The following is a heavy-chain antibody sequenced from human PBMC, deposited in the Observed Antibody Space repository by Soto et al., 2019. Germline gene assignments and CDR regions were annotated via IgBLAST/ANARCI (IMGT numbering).Heavy chain of an antibody. CDR2: IYYSGSP. CDR1: GGSISSYY. J-gene: IGHJ1*01. Sequence: QVQLQESGPGLVKPSETLSLTCTVSGGSISSYYWSWIRQPPGKGLEWIGYIYYSGSPNYNPSLRSRVTIPVDTSKNQFSLKLSPVTAADTAVYYGARAPIVGATYFQHWGQGTLVTVSS. D-gene: IGHD1-26*01. V-gene: IGHV4-59*01. CDR3: ARAPIVGATYFQH.